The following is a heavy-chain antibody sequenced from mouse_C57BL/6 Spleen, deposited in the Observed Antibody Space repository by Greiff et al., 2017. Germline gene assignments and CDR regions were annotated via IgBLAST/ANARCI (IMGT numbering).Heavy chain of an antibody. CDR2: INPNNGGT. J-gene: IGHJ3*01. D-gene: IGHD2-2*01. CDR1: GYTFTDYN. CDR3: ARLEDGYDSPAY. V-gene: IGHV1-22*01. Sequence: EVQLQQSGPELVKPGASVKMSCKASGYTFTDYNMHWVKQSHGKSLEWIGYINPNNGGTSYNQKFKGKATLTVNKSSSTAYMELRSLTSEDSAVYYCARLEDGYDSPAYWGQGTLVTVSA.